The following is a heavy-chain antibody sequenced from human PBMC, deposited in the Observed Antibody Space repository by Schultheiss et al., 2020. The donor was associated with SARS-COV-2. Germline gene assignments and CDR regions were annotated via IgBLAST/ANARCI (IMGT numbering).Heavy chain of an antibody. D-gene: IGHD5-12*01. CDR1: GFIVSGEY. V-gene: IGHV3-30*07. J-gene: IGHJ1*01. Sequence: GGSLRLSCAASGFIVSGEYMSWVRQAPGKGLEWVAVISYDGSNKYFADSVKGRFTISRDNSKNTLYLQMNSLRADDTALYYCAKAYNGYTAYDWGQGTLVTVSS. CDR2: ISYDGSNK. CDR3: AKAYNGYTAYD.